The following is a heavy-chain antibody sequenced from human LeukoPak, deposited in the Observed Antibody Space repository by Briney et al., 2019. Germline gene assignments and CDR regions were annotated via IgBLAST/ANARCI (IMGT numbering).Heavy chain of an antibody. CDR1: RFTFSSYA. D-gene: IGHD3-10*01. V-gene: IGHV3-23*01. CDR2: IGGSGHST. CDR3: AKAPYQYASGSPNWFDP. J-gene: IGHJ5*02. Sequence: PGGSLRLSCVASRFTFSSYAMNWVRQAPGKGLEWVSGIGGSGHSTYYTDSVKGRFTISRDNFKNTLYLQMNSLRADDTAVYYCAKAPYQYASGSPNWFDPWDQGTLVTVSS.